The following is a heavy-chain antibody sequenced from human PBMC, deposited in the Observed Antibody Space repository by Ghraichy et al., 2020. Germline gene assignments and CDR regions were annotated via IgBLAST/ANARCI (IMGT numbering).Heavy chain of an antibody. D-gene: IGHD6-13*01. Sequence: SETLSLTCAVYGGSFSGYYWSWIRQPPGKGLEWIGEINHSGSTNYNPSLKSRVTISVDTSKNQFSLKLSSVTAADTAVYYCARALKYATTPIAAAGLNWFDPWGQGTLVTVSS. J-gene: IGHJ5*02. CDR3: ARALKYATTPIAAAGLNWFDP. CDR2: INHSGST. CDR1: GGSFSGYY. V-gene: IGHV4-34*01.